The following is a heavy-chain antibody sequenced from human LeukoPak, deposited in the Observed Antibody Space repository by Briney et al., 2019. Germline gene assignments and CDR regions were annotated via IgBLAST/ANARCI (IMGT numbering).Heavy chain of an antibody. CDR2: ISYDGSNK. CDR3: ARDPY. Sequence: PGGSLRLSCAASGFTFSNYAMHWVRQAPGKGLEWVAVISYDGSNKYYTDSVKGRFTISGDSSKNSLYLQMNSLRAEDTAVYYCARDPYWGQGTLVTVSS. V-gene: IGHV3-30*04. CDR1: GFTFSNYA. J-gene: IGHJ4*02.